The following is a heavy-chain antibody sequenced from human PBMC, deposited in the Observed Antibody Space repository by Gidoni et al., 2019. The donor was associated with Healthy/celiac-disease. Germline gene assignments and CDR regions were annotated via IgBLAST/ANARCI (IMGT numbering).Heavy chain of an antibody. D-gene: IGHD6-13*01. CDR2: IYWDDDK. J-gene: IGHJ4*02. Sequence: QITLKESGPTLVKPTQTLTLTCTFSGFPLSTSGVGVGWIRQPTGKALDWLALIYWDDDKRYSPSLKSRLTITKDTSKNQVILTMTNMDPVDTATYYCAHWDDSSSWYYFDYWGQGTLVTVSS. CDR3: AHWDDSSSWYYFDY. CDR1: GFPLSTSGVG. V-gene: IGHV2-5*02.